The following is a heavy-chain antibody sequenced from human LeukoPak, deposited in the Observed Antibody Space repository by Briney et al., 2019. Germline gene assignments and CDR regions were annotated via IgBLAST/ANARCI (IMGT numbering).Heavy chain of an antibody. D-gene: IGHD4-23*01. CDR1: GFSFSIYG. CDR2: IWSDGSNK. V-gene: IGHV3-33*01. J-gene: IGHJ4*02. Sequence: GGSLRLSCAASGFSFSIYGMHWVRQAPGKGLEWVAVIWSDGSNKYYADSVKGRFTISRDNSKNTLYLQMNSLRVEDTAVYYCARDYGGSPFDYWGQGTLVTVSS. CDR3: ARDYGGSPFDY.